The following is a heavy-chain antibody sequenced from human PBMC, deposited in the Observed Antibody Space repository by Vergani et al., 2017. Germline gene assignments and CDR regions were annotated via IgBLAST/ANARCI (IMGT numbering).Heavy chain of an antibody. D-gene: IGHD2-2*01. CDR2: INPNSGGT. Sequence: QVHLVQSGAEVKKPGTSVKVSCKASGYTFSDYYMHWVRQAPGQGLEWMGWINPNSGGTNYAQKFQGRVTMTRDTSISTAYMELSRLRSDDTAVYYCARDLSAVPVVNWFDPWGQGTLVTVSS. CDR3: ARDLSAVPVVNWFDP. V-gene: IGHV1-2*02. CDR1: GYTFSDYY. J-gene: IGHJ5*02.